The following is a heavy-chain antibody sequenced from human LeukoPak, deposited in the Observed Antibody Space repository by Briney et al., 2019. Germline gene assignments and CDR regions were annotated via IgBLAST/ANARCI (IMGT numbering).Heavy chain of an antibody. D-gene: IGHD3-16*02. CDR1: GFTFSSYW. CDR2: IKQDGSEK. J-gene: IGHJ4*02. CDR3: ARVPDVFAFGGVIVASDY. V-gene: IGHV3-7*02. Sequence: PGGSLRLSCAASGFTFSSYWMSWVRQAPGKGLEWVANIKQDGSEKYYVDSVKGRFTISRDNAKNSLYLQMNTLRDEDTAVYSCARVPDVFAFGGVIVASDYWGQGTLVTVSS.